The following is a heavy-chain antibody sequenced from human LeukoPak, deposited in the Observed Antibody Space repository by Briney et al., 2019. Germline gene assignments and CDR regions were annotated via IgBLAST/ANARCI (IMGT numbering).Heavy chain of an antibody. J-gene: IGHJ4*02. V-gene: IGHV3-74*01. CDR2: IRSDGSSI. CDR1: GFTFSRYW. Sequence: GGSLRLSCAASGFTFSRYWMHWVRQAPGKGLVWVSRIRSDGSSIIYADSVKGRFTISRDNAKNTLYLQMNSLRAEDTAVYYCARDRGGSGPTTTDYWGQGTLVTVSS. D-gene: IGHD6-19*01. CDR3: ARDRGGSGPTTTDY.